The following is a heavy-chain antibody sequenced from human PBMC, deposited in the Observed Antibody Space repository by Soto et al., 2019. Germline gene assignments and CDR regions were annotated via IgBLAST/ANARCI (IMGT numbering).Heavy chain of an antibody. CDR2: IYPGDSDT. J-gene: IGHJ6*02. Sequence: XESLKISCKGSGYSFTSYWIGWVRQMPGKGLEWMGIIYPGDSDTRYSPSFQGQVTISADKSISTAYLQWSSLKASDTAMYYCARRSSSWYDYYYYGMDVWGQGTTVTVSS. D-gene: IGHD6-13*01. CDR1: GYSFTSYW. CDR3: ARRSSSWYDYYYYGMDV. V-gene: IGHV5-51*01.